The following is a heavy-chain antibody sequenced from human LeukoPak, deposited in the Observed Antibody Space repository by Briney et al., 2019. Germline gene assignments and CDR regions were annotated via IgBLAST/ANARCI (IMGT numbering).Heavy chain of an antibody. V-gene: IGHV4-59*01. CDR1: GGSISGYY. CDR2: IYYSGST. Sequence: SETLSLTCTVSGGSISGYYWSWIRQPPGKGLEWIGYIYYSGSTNYNPSLKSRVTISVDTSKNQFSLKLSSVTAADTAVYYCARDTGMDVWGQGTTVTVSS. CDR3: ARDTGMDV. J-gene: IGHJ6*02.